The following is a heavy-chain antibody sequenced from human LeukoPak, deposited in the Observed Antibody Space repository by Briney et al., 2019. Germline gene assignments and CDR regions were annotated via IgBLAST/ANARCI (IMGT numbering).Heavy chain of an antibody. CDR1: GGSISSYY. D-gene: IGHD3-22*01. Sequence: SETLSLTCTVSGGSISSYYWSWIRRPPGKGLEWIGYIHYSGSTNYNPSLKSRVTISVDTSKNQFSLKLSSVTAADTAVYYCARRYYYDTSGYNYDSWGQGTLVTVSS. J-gene: IGHJ4*02. V-gene: IGHV4-59*08. CDR3: ARRYYYDTSGYNYDS. CDR2: IHYSGST.